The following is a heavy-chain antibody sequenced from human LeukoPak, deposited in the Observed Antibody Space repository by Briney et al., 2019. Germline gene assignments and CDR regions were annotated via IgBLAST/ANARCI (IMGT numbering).Heavy chain of an antibody. V-gene: IGHV1-2*02. D-gene: IGHD3-16*01. Sequence: ASMKVSCKASGYTFTDYYIYWVRQAPGQGLEWMGWINPNGGGTKYAAKFQGRVTMTKDTSINTAYMELSGLRSDDTAVYYCARTRGMQIFDYWGQGTLVTVSS. CDR1: GYTFTDYY. CDR2: INPNGGGT. J-gene: IGHJ4*02. CDR3: ARTRGMQIFDY.